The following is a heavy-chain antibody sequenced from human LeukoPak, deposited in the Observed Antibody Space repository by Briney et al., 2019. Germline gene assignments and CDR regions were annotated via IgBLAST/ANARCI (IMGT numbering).Heavy chain of an antibody. CDR1: GLTVIDNY. J-gene: IGHJ4*02. Sequence: PGGSLRLSCAASGLTVIDNYMTWVRQAPGKGLAWVAVIYSGGATYYADSVKGRFTISRDSSKDTLYLQMNSLRPEDTAVYYCARKHYDSSGQSDYWGQGTLVTVSS. CDR3: ARKHYDSSGQSDY. CDR2: IYSGGAT. D-gene: IGHD3-22*01. V-gene: IGHV3-66*02.